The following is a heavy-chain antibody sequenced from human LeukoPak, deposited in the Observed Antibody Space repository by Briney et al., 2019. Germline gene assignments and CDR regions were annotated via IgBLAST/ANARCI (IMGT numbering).Heavy chain of an antibody. CDR3: AKGLGLQVGGSAFDY. Sequence: GGSLRLSCAASGFSFRSSAMHWVRQAPGKGLEWMAFMRSDGSDEHYADSVKGRFTISRDNSHNTLYLQMNSLHSEDTAVYYCAKGLGLQVGGSAFDYWGQGTLVTVSS. D-gene: IGHD1-26*01. CDR1: GFSFRSSA. J-gene: IGHJ4*02. CDR2: MRSDGSDE. V-gene: IGHV3-30*02.